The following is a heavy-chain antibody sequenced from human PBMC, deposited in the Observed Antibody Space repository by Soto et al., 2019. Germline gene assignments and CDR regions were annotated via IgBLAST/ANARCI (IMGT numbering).Heavy chain of an antibody. D-gene: IGHD6-6*01. V-gene: IGHV1-69*13. Sequence: SVKVSCKASGGTFSSYAISWVRQAPGQGLEWMGGIIPIFGTANYAQKFQGRVTITADESTSTAYMELSSLRSEDTAVYYCARAPRIAARPPYYYYGMDVWGQVTTVTVSS. J-gene: IGHJ6*02. CDR2: IIPIFGTA. CDR3: ARAPRIAARPPYYYYGMDV. CDR1: GGTFSSYA.